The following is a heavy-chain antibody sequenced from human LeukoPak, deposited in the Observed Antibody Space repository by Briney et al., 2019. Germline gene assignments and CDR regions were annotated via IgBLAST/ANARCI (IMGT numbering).Heavy chain of an antibody. CDR2: ITFSSSYI. J-gene: IGHJ4*02. CDR3: ARGREGYNSYDY. D-gene: IGHD5-24*01. Sequence: TGGSLRLSRAASGFTFSSYNMNWVRQAPGEGLKWFSSITFSSSYIYYADSVKGRFTISRDNAKNSLYLQMDSLRAEDTAVYYCARGREGYNSYDYWGQGTLVTVSS. CDR1: GFTFSSYN. V-gene: IGHV3-21*01.